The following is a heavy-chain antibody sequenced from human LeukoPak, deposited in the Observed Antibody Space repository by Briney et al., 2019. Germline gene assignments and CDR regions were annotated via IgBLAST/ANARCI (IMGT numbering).Heavy chain of an antibody. CDR3: ARHLVVTATVGFDI. V-gene: IGHV4-61*01. Sequence: SETLSLTCTVSRGSVSSGSYYWSWIRQSPGKGLEWIGYIFFSGSSNYNPSLKSRVTISVDTSKNQFSLKLSSVTAADTAVYYCARHLVVTATVGFDIWGQGTMVTVSS. CDR1: RGSVSSGSYY. CDR2: IFFSGSS. J-gene: IGHJ3*02. D-gene: IGHD2-21*02.